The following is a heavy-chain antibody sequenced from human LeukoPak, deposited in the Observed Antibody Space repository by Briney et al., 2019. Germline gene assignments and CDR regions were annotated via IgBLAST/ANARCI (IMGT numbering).Heavy chain of an antibody. CDR1: GFTFSSYG. J-gene: IGHJ6*03. V-gene: IGHV3-30*02. CDR3: AKTSRDSSSWYGYYYYYMDV. CDR2: IRYNGSNK. Sequence: GGSLRLSCAASGFTFSSYGMHWFRQAPGKGLEWVAFIRYNGSNKYYADSVKGRFTISRDNSKNTMYLQMNSLRVEDTAVYYCAKTSRDSSSWYGYYYYYMDVWGKGSTVTISS. D-gene: IGHD6-13*01.